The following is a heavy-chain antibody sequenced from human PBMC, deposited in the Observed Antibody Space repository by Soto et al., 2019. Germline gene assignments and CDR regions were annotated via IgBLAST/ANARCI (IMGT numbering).Heavy chain of an antibody. CDR2: ISSSSSYI. J-gene: IGHJ6*02. CDR1: GFTFSSYS. D-gene: IGHD3-3*01. Sequence: PGGSLRLSCAASGFTFSSYSMNWVRQAPGKGLEWVSSISSSSSYIYYADSVKGRFTISRDNAKHSLYLQMNSLRAEDTAVYYCARDRGGGEVLRFLAEISYDIDVWGQGTTVTVSS. V-gene: IGHV3-21*01. CDR3: ARDRGGGEVLRFLAEISYDIDV.